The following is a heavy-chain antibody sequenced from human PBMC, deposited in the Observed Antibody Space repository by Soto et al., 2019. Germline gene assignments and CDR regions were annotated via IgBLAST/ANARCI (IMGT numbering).Heavy chain of an antibody. CDR2: IIPIFGTA. Sequence: SVKVSCKASGGTFSSYAISWVRQAPGQGLEWMGGIIPIFGTANYAQKFQGRVTITADKSTSTAYMELSSLRSEDTAVYYCARRGNTMVRGVIIPTYCYYGMDVWGQGTTVTVSS. D-gene: IGHD3-10*01. CDR1: GGTFSSYA. V-gene: IGHV1-69*06. CDR3: ARRGNTMVRGVIIPTYCYYGMDV. J-gene: IGHJ6*02.